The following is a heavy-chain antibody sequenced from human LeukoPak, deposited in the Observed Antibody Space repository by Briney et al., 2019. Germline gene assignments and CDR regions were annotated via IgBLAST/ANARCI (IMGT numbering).Heavy chain of an antibody. CDR3: ARESFSVMLY. J-gene: IGHJ4*02. CDR2: IIPIFGTA. V-gene: IGHV1-69*13. D-gene: IGHD3-16*02. CDR1: GYTFTDYY. Sequence: SVKVSCKASGYTFTDYYIHWVRQAPGQGLEWMGGIIPIFGTANYAQKFQGRVTITSDESTSTAYMELSSLRSEDTAVYYCARESFSVMLYWGQGTLVTVSS.